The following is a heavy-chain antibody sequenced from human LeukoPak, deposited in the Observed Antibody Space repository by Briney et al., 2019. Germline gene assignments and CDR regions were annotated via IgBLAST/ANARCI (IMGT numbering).Heavy chain of an antibody. CDR1: GYTFTGYY. D-gene: IGHD6-19*01. CDR3: ARGLLYSSGWYGFDP. Sequence: ASVKVSCKASGYTFTGYYMHWVRQAPGQGLEWMGWISAYNGNTNYAQKLQGRVTMTTDTSTSTAYMELRSLRSDDTAVYYCARGLLYSSGWYGFDPWGQGTLVTVSS. CDR2: ISAYNGNT. V-gene: IGHV1-18*04. J-gene: IGHJ5*02.